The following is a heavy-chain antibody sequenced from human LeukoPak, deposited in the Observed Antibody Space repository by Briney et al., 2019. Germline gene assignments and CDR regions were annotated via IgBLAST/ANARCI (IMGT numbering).Heavy chain of an antibody. Sequence: GGSLRLSCAASGFTVSSNYMSWVRQAPGKGLEWVSVIYSVGSTYYADSVKGRFTISRDNSKNTLYLQMSSLRAEDTAVYYCARVGAALDFDYWGQGTLFTVSS. CDR3: ARVGAALDFDY. V-gene: IGHV3-53*01. CDR1: GFTVSSNY. CDR2: IYSVGST. D-gene: IGHD6-6*01. J-gene: IGHJ4*02.